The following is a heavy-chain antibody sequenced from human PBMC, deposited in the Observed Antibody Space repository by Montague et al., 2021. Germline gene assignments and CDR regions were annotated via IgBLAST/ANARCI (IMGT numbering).Heavy chain of an antibody. CDR3: AAYYYGGGGRGS. Sequence: SETLSLTCSVSGDSVRCGIYHWGWIRQSPGKGLEWIGYICDGGSATYKTSLGSRVTMSLDTSSNQFSLNLMSATAADTAVYYCAAYYYGGGGRGSWGQGTLVTVSS. J-gene: IGHJ5*02. D-gene: IGHD3-22*01. CDR2: ICDGGSA. CDR1: GDSVRCGIYH. V-gene: IGHV4-61*01.